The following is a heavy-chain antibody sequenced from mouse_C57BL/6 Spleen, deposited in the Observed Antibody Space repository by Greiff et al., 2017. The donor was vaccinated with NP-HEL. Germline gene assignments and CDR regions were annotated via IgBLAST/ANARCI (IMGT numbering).Heavy chain of an antibody. J-gene: IGHJ3*01. V-gene: IGHV5-4*03. CDR2: ISDGGSYT. CDR3: ARGLLGFAY. Sequence: DVKLQESGGGLVKPGGSLKLSCAASGFTFSSYAMSWVRQTPEKRLEWVATISDGGSYTYYPDNVKGRFTISRDNAKNNLYLQMSHLKSEDTAMYYCARGLLGFAYWGQGTLVTVSA. CDR1: GFTFSSYA. D-gene: IGHD1-1*01.